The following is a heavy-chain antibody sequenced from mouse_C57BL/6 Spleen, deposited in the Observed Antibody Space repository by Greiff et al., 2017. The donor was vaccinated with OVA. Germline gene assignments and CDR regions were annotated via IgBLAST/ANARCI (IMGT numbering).Heavy chain of an antibody. D-gene: IGHD1-1*01. Sequence: QVQLQQPGAELVMPGASVKLSCKASGYTFTSYWMHWVKQRPGQGLEWIGEIDPSDSYTNYNQKFKGKSTLTVDKSSSTAYMQLSSLTSEDSAVCDRAGNYCGSSAWFAYWGQGTPVTVSA. CDR3: AGNYCGSSAWFAY. CDR2: IDPSDSYT. V-gene: IGHV1-69*01. J-gene: IGHJ3*01. CDR1: GYTFTSYW.